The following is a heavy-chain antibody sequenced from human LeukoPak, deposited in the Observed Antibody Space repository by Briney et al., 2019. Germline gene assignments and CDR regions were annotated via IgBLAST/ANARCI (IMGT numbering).Heavy chain of an antibody. D-gene: IGHD3-10*01. J-gene: IGHJ3*02. Sequence: GGSLRLSCAASGFTFSRNGMHWVRQAPGKGLEWVALIYYDGSNKYYVDSVKGRFTISRDNSKNMLYLQMNSLRAEDTAVYYCAKDHYVSGRYDAFDIWGQGTMVTVSS. CDR2: IYYDGSNK. CDR3: AKDHYVSGRYDAFDI. V-gene: IGHV3-33*06. CDR1: GFTFSRNG.